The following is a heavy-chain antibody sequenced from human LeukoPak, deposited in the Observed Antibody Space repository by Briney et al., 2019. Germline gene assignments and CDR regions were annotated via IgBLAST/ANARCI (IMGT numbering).Heavy chain of an antibody. Sequence: PSETLSLTCAVYGGSFSGYYWNWIRQSPGKGLEWIGEINHSGSTNYNPSLKSRVTISVDTSKNQFSLKLSSVTAADTAVYYCARGPQWLVPVRVDYWGQGTLVTVSS. CDR3: ARGPQWLVPVRVDY. V-gene: IGHV4-34*01. D-gene: IGHD6-19*01. J-gene: IGHJ4*02. CDR2: INHSGST. CDR1: GGSFSGYY.